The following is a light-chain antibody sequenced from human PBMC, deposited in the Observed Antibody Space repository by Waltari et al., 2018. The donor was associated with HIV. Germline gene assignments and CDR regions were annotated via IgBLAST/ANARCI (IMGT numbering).Light chain of an antibody. CDR3: QQANSFPIT. J-gene: IGKJ5*01. CDR1: QDIASW. Sequence: DIQMAQSPSSVSASLGDTITITCRASQDIASWLAWYQQRPGRAPKLLIYAASSLHSGVPSRFSASGSGTDFTLTITSLQPEVFATYYCQQANSFPITFGQGTRLDIK. CDR2: AAS. V-gene: IGKV1D-12*01.